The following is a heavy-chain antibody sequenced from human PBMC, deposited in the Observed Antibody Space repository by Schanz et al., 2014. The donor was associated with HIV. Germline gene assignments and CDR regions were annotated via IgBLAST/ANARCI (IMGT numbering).Heavy chain of an antibody. D-gene: IGHD6-19*01. CDR1: GFTFSNYA. CDR2: IWYDGSYK. J-gene: IGHJ3*02. V-gene: IGHV3-33*08. Sequence: VQLVESGGGVVQPGRSLRLSCAVSGFTFSNYAMHWVRQAPGKGLEWVAVIWYDGSYKYYADSVKGRFTISRDNPKNPLYLQMNSLRAEDTAIYYCARSPDWAGTDAFDIWGQGTMVTVSS. CDR3: ARSPDWAGTDAFDI.